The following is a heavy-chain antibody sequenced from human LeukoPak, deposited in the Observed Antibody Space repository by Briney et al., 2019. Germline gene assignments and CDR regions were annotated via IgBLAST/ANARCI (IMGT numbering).Heavy chain of an antibody. CDR2: IKQDGSDK. CDR3: ARKTVVGSYFDY. Sequence: GGSLRLSCAASGFTFSSYWMSWVRQAPGKGLEWVANIKQDGSDKYYVDSVKGRLTISRDNAKNSLYLQINSLRAEDTAVYYCARKTVVGSYFDYWGQGTLVTVSS. CDR1: GFTFSSYW. J-gene: IGHJ4*02. V-gene: IGHV3-7*03. D-gene: IGHD4-23*01.